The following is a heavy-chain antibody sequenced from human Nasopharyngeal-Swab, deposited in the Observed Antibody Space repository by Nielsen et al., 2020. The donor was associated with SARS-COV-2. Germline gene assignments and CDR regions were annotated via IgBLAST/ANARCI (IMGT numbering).Heavy chain of an antibody. CDR1: GGSVSNYY. D-gene: IGHD5-12*01. J-gene: IGHJ5*02. Sequence: SETLSLTCTVSGGSVSNYYWSWIRQPPGKGLEWIAYIYNSASTSYNPSLKSRLTVSVDTSKNQLSLKLNSVTAADTAVYYRAKIEWQSVRWFDRWGQGTLVTVSS. V-gene: IGHV4-59*08. CDR2: IYNSAST. CDR3: AKIEWQSVRWFDR.